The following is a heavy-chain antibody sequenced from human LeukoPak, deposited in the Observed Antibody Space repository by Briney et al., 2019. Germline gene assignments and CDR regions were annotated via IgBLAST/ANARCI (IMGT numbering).Heavy chain of an antibody. J-gene: IGHJ6*03. Sequence: GASVKGSCKASGYTFTGYYMHWVRQAPGQGLEWMGWINPNSGGTNYAQKFQGRVTMTRDTSISTAYMELSRLRSDDTAVYYCAASPVEMATQDYYMDVWGKGTTVTVSS. CDR1: GYTFTGYY. V-gene: IGHV1-2*02. CDR3: AASPVEMATQDYYMDV. D-gene: IGHD5-24*01. CDR2: INPNSGGT.